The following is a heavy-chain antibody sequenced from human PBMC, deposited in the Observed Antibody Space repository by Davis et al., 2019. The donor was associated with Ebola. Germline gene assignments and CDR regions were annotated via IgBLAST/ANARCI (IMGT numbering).Heavy chain of an antibody. CDR3: ASGHRRYYYYGMDV. Sequence: PGGSLRLSCAASGFTVSSTYMSWVRQAQGKGLEWVSVIYSGGSTYYADSVKGRFTISRDNSKTTPYLQMNSLRAEDTAVYYCASGHRRYYYYGMDVWGEGTTVTVSS. V-gene: IGHV3-66*01. CDR1: GFTVSSTY. CDR2: IYSGGST. J-gene: IGHJ6*04.